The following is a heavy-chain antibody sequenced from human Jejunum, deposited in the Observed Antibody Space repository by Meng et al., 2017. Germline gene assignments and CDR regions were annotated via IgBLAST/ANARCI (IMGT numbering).Heavy chain of an antibody. CDR2: IRQTGST. CDR1: SGSFICNY. J-gene: IGHJ5*01. Sequence: HLHEWCGGLWNLSETRPPTCTFFSGSFICNYWAWVRQSPGKGLEWIGEIRQTGSTNYSPSLQSRFTISIDTSKNEFSLELRSVTAADTAVYYCARYLWSRGLFDSWGQGTLVTVSS. V-gene: IGHV4-34*01. CDR3: ARYLWSRGLFDS. D-gene: IGHD2-21*01.